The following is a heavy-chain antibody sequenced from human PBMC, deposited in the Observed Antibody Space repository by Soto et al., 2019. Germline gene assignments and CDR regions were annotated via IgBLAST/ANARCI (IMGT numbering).Heavy chain of an antibody. CDR2: IATGGDRI. V-gene: IGHV3-48*03. CDR1: GFALDTYD. CDR3: AGEPVLMFASYYAFNV. D-gene: IGHD2-21*01. Sequence: EEQLVESGGDLVQPGGSLRLSCTSSGFALDTYDMNWVRLAPGKDLEWISHIATGGDRIYYADSVKGRFTISRDNARNSLYLQMNSLRDDATALYDCAGEPVLMFASYYAFNVWGQGTLVTVSS. J-gene: IGHJ3*01.